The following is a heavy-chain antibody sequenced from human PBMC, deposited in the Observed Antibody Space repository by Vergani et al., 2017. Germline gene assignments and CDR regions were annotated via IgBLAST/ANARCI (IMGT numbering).Heavy chain of an antibody. V-gene: IGHV4-61*02. CDR2: IYTSGST. CDR1: GGSISSGSYY. CDR3: ARDMGYGDYVLDY. Sequence: QVQLQESGPGLVKPSQTLSLTCTVSGGSISSGSYYWSWIRQPAGKGLEWIGRIYTSGSTNYNPSLKSRVTISVHTSKNQFSLKLSSVTAADTAVYYCARDMGYGDYVLDYWGQGTLVTVSS. D-gene: IGHD4-17*01. J-gene: IGHJ4*02.